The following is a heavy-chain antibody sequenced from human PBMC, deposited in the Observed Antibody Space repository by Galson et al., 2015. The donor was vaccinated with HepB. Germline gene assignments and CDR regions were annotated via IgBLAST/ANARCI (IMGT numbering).Heavy chain of an antibody. J-gene: IGHJ4*02. V-gene: IGHV4-34*01. CDR3: ASALYYDFWSGYSDY. Sequence: INHSGSTNYNPSLKSRVTISVDTSKNQFSLKLSSVTAADTAVYYCASALYYDFWSGYSDYWGQGTLVTVSS. D-gene: IGHD3-3*01. CDR2: INHSGST.